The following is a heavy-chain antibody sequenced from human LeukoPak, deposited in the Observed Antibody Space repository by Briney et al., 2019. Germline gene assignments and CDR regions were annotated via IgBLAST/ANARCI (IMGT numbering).Heavy chain of an antibody. CDR2: ISSSGSTI. Sequence: GGSLRLSCAASGFTFSSYEMNWVRQAPGKGLEWVSYISSSGSTIYYADSVKGRFTISRDNAKNSLYLQMNSLRAEGTAVYYCVSSMTTVRRRYYYGMDVWGQGTTVTVSS. J-gene: IGHJ6*02. V-gene: IGHV3-48*03. CDR3: VSSMTTVRRRYYYGMDV. D-gene: IGHD4-11*01. CDR1: GFTFSSYE.